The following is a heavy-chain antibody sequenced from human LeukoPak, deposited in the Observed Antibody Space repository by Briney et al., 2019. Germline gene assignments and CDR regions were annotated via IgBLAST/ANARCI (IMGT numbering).Heavy chain of an antibody. CDR2: IYTSGST. Sequence: SETLSLTCSVSGGSISGDYWSWIRQPPEKGLEWIGYIYTSGSTTYNPSLKSRVAMSVDLTKNQLSLKLTSVTAADTAMYYCARKDGDYWGRGTLVTVSS. CDR1: GGSISGDY. V-gene: IGHV4-4*09. CDR3: ARKDGDY. J-gene: IGHJ4*02.